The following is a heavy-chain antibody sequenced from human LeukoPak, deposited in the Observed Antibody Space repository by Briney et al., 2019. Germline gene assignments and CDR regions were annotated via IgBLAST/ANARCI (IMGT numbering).Heavy chain of an antibody. V-gene: IGHV5-51*01. J-gene: IGHJ5*02. D-gene: IGHD6-6*01. CDR3: ARHPSSIAARSWIDP. CDR2: IYPGDSDT. Sequence: GESLKISCKGSGYSFTSYWIGWVRQMPGKGLEWMGIIYPGDSDTRYSPSFQGQVTISADKSISTAYLQWSSLKASDTAMYYCARHPSSIAARSWIDPWGQGTLVTVSS. CDR1: GYSFTSYW.